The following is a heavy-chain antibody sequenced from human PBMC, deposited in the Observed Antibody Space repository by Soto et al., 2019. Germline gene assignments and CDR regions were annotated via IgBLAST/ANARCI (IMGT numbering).Heavy chain of an antibody. J-gene: IGHJ6*02. CDR2: ISYDGSNK. CDR3: ARADMYSSSIYRRSRESGMDV. D-gene: IGHD6-6*01. V-gene: IGHV3-30-3*01. Sequence: PGGSLRLSCAASGFTFSSYAMHWVRQAPGKGLEWVAVISYDGSNKYYADSVKGRFTISRDNSKNTLYLQMNSLRAEDTAVYYCARADMYSSSIYRRSRESGMDVWGQGTTVTVSS. CDR1: GFTFSSYA.